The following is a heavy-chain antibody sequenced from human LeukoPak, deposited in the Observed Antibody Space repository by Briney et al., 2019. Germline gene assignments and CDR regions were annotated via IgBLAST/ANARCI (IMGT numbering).Heavy chain of an antibody. CDR3: AREFAGSASGAGY. D-gene: IGHD1-26*01. V-gene: IGHV3-21*01. Sequence: KPGGSLRLSCAASGFTFSSYSMNWVRQAPGMGLEWVSSMSVSSGLIYYADSVKGRFTISRDNAKSSLYLQMNRLRVEDTAVYNCAREFAGSASGAGYWGQGTLVTVSS. CDR2: MSVSSGLI. CDR1: GFTFSSYS. J-gene: IGHJ4*02.